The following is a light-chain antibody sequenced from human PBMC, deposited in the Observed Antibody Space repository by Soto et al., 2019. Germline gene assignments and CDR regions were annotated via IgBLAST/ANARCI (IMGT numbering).Light chain of an antibody. CDR2: GAS. CDR3: QQYNNWPYT. V-gene: IGKV3D-15*01. J-gene: IGKJ3*01. Sequence: MVMTQSPATLSVSPGEKATLSCRASQSVSTKLAWYQQKPGQPPRLLIYGASTRATGIPARFSGSGSGTEFTLTISSLQSEDFAVYYCQQYNNWPYTFGPGTKVDIK. CDR1: QSVSTK.